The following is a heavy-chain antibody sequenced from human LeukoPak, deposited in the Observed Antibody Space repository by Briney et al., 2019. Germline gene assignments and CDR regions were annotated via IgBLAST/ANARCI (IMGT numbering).Heavy chain of an antibody. D-gene: IGHD6-13*01. V-gene: IGHV4-4*08. CDR1: GGSISSYY. Sequence: SETLSLTCTVSGGSISSYYWSWIRQPPGKGLEWIGRIYTSGSTNYNPFLKSRVTISVDTSKNQFSLKLSSVTAADTAVYYCARGIAAAGVNWFDPWGQGTLVTVSS. CDR2: IYTSGST. J-gene: IGHJ5*02. CDR3: ARGIAAAGVNWFDP.